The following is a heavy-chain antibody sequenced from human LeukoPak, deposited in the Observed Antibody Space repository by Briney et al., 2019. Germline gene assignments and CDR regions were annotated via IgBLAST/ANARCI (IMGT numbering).Heavy chain of an antibody. D-gene: IGHD4-23*01. Sequence: GGSLRLSCAASGFTFSDYYMSWIRQAPGKGLEWDSCICSSSSYTNYADSVKGRFTISRDNAKNSLYLQMNSLRAEDTAVYYCAREGAQGGNPTSYYFDYWGQGTLVTVSS. V-gene: IGHV3-11*05. CDR1: GFTFSDYY. J-gene: IGHJ4*02. CDR3: AREGAQGGNPTSYYFDY. CDR2: ICSSSSYT.